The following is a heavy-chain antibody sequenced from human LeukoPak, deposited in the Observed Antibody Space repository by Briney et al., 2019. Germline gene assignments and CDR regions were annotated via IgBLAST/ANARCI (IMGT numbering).Heavy chain of an antibody. D-gene: IGHD3-10*01. Sequence: GASVKVSCKTSGYTFTGYFIHWVRQAPGQGLEWMGWINPNSGGTNYAQKFQGRVTMTRDTSISTAYMELSRLRSDDTAVYYCARVMIRGDRRFDPWGQGTLVTVSS. CDR3: ARVMIRGDRRFDP. V-gene: IGHV1-2*02. J-gene: IGHJ5*01. CDR1: GYTFTGYF. CDR2: INPNSGGT.